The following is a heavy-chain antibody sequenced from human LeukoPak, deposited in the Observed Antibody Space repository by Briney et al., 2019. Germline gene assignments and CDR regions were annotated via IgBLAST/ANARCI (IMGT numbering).Heavy chain of an antibody. J-gene: IGHJ6*03. CDR1: GGSISTYY. CDR3: ARVESSGWYYYYYMDV. V-gene: IGHV4-59*01. D-gene: IGHD6-19*01. Sequence: KASETLSLTCTVSGGSISTYYWSWIRQPPGKGLEWIGYIYYSGSTNYNPSLKSRVTISVDTSKNQFSLKLSSVTAADTAVYYCARVESSGWYYYYYMDVWGKGTTVTVSS. CDR2: IYYSGST.